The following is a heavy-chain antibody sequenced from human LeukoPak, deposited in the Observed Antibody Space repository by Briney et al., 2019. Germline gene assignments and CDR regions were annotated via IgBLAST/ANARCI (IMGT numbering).Heavy chain of an antibody. CDR3: TRLVSGFLGPSYFDN. J-gene: IGHJ4*02. CDR1: GDSLSSGLYY. V-gene: IGHV4-31*03. CDR2: IHHTGGT. Sequence: SETLSLTCSVSGDSLSSGLYYWSWIRQHPGKGLEWIGYIHHTGGTNDNPSLQSRVAMSVDTPKNQFSLRLTSVTAADTAVYYCTRLVSGFLGPSYFDNWGQGILVTVSS. D-gene: IGHD3-9*01.